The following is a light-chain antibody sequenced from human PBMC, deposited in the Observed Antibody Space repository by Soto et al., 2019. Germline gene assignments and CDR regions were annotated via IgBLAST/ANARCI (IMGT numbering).Light chain of an antibody. CDR1: QSISSY. CDR2: DAS. Sequence: EIVLTQSPATLSLPPGDRATLSCRASQSISSYLAWYQQKPGQAPRLLIYDASNRATGIPARFSGSGSGTDFTLTISSLEPEDFAVYYCQQYNNWPPFTFGPGTKVDIK. CDR3: QQYNNWPPFT. V-gene: IGKV3-11*01. J-gene: IGKJ3*01.